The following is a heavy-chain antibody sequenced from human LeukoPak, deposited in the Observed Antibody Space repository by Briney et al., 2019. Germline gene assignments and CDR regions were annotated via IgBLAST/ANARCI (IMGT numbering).Heavy chain of an antibody. CDR2: INHSGST. D-gene: IGHD4-11*01. Sequence: SETLSLTCAVYGGSFSGYYWSWIRQPPGKGLEWIGEINHSGSTNYNPSLKSRVTISVDTSKNQFSLKLSSVTAADTAVYYCARGWGGSTSTVTTRPRYFDLWGRGTLVTVSS. CDR3: ARGWGGSTSTVTTRPRYFDL. CDR1: GGSFSGYY. V-gene: IGHV4-34*01. J-gene: IGHJ2*01.